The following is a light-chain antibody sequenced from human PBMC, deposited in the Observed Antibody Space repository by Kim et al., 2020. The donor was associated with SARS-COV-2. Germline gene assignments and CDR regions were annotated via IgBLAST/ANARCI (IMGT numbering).Light chain of an antibody. CDR1: QDIRND. J-gene: IGKJ2*02. Sequence: AIQMTQSPSSLSASVGDRVTITCRASQDIRNDLDWYQQRPGTAPRLFIFAATALQSRVPSRFSGSGSGTEFILTINSLQPEDFATYFCQQDHNSPRTFGQGTKLEI. CDR3: QQDHNSPRT. V-gene: IGKV1-6*01. CDR2: AAT.